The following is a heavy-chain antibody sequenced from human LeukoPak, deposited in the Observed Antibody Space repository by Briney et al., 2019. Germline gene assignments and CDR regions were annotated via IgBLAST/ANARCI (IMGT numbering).Heavy chain of an antibody. CDR2: IYYSGST. V-gene: IGHV4-39*07. D-gene: IGHD3-16*01. Sequence: SETPSLTCTVSGGSISSSSYYWGWIRQPPGKGLEWIGSIYYSGSTYYNPSLKSRVTISADTSKNQFSLKLSSVTAADTAVYYCARSFSGLNDYYYYMDVWGKGTTVTISS. CDR3: ARSFSGLNDYYYYMDV. J-gene: IGHJ6*03. CDR1: GGSISSSSYY.